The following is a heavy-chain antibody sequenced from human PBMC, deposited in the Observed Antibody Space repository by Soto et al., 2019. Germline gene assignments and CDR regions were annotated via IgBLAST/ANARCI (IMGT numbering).Heavy chain of an antibody. Sequence: QAQLVESGGGVVQPGRSLRLSCAASEFTFNTYAMHWVRQAPGKGLEWVAVIANDGNDKYYADSVKGRFTISRDNSKNALYLQMNTLRPEDTAMYYCARDVGNYVPYYYGMDVWGQGTTVTVSS. CDR1: EFTFNTYA. CDR3: ARDVGNYVPYYYGMDV. J-gene: IGHJ6*02. CDR2: IANDGNDK. D-gene: IGHD1-7*01. V-gene: IGHV3-30*03.